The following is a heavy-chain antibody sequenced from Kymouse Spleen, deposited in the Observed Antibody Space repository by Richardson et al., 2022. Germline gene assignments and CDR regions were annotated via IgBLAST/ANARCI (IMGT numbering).Heavy chain of an antibody. J-gene: IGHJ4*02. Sequence: QVQLVESGGGVVQPGRSLRLSCAASGFTFSSYGMHWVRQAPGKGLEWVAVIWYDGSNKYYADSVKGRFTISRDNSKNTLYLQMNSLRAEDTAVYYCARDRSGWSYYFDYWGQGTLVTVSS. CDR2: IWYDGSNK. CDR1: GFTFSSYG. D-gene: IGHD6-19*01. V-gene: IGHV3-33*01. CDR3: ARDRSGWSYYFDY.